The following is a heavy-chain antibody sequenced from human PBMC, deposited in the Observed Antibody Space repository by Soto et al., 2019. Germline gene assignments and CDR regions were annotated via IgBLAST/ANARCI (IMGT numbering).Heavy chain of an antibody. Sequence: GGSLRLSCAASGFTFSNFPMHWVRQAPGKGLEWVAVISYGGINYYYADSVKGRFTISRDDSKNTVYLQMNGLRPEDTAVYFCARTTVVSGTPDFDYWGQGTPVTVSS. J-gene: IGHJ4*02. CDR1: GFTFSNFP. D-gene: IGHD4-4*01. CDR2: ISYGGINY. V-gene: IGHV3-30*04. CDR3: ARTTVVSGTPDFDY.